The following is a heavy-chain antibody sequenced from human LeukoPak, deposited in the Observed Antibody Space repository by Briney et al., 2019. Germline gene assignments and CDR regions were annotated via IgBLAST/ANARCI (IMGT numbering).Heavy chain of an antibody. V-gene: IGHV3-48*04. J-gene: IGHJ5*02. CDR1: GFTFSSYW. Sequence: GGSLRLSCAASGFTFSSYWMSWIRQAPGKGLEWVSYISSRSTLIYYADSVKGRFTISRDNAKNSLYLQMNSLRVDDTAVYYCARETVTVAGNWCDPWGQGTLVTVSS. CDR3: ARETVTVAGNWCDP. D-gene: IGHD6-19*01. CDR2: ISSRSTLI.